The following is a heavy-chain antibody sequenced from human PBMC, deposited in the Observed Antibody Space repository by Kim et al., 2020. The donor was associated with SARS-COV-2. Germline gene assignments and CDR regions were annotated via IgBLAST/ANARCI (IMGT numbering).Heavy chain of an antibody. J-gene: IGHJ4*02. Sequence: GGSLRLSCAASGFTFSSYEMNWVRQAPGKGLEWVSYISSSGSTIYYADSVKGRFTISRDNAKNSLYLQMNSLRAEDTAVYYCARDAHTSIFYSGYDYRGWYFDYWGQGTLVTVSS. D-gene: IGHD5-12*01. V-gene: IGHV3-48*03. CDR1: GFTFSSYE. CDR3: ARDAHTSIFYSGYDYRGWYFDY. CDR2: ISSSGSTI.